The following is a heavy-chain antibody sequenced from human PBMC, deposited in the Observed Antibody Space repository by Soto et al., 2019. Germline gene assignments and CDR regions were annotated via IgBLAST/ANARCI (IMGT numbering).Heavy chain of an antibody. Sequence: PSETLSLTCAGSGGSISSSIWYWGWIRQPPGKGLEWIGCIYYSGNTYYNPSLKSRVTISVDTSKNQFSLKLSSVTAADTAVYYCARLGNVDTAVWFDPWGQGTLVTVSS. CDR1: GGSISSSIWY. J-gene: IGHJ5*02. V-gene: IGHV4-39*07. CDR2: IYYSGNT. CDR3: ARLGNVDTAVWFDP. D-gene: IGHD5-18*01.